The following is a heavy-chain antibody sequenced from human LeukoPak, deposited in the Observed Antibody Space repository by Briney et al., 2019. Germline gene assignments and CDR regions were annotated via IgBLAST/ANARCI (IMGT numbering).Heavy chain of an antibody. Sequence: GGSLRVYCAASGFTFRSYGMHWVRQAPGKGLEWVTFIQYDGSDKYYADSVKGRFTISRDNSKNTLYLQMNSLRTEDTAVYYCATDLIHAMDYWGQGTLVTVSS. CDR2: IQYDGSDK. V-gene: IGHV3-30*02. J-gene: IGHJ4*02. CDR1: GFTFRSYG. D-gene: IGHD2-2*01. CDR3: ATDLIHAMDY.